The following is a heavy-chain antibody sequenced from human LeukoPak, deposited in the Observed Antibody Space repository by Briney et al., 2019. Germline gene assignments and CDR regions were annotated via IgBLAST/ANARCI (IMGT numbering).Heavy chain of an antibody. CDR1: GFTFSSYE. D-gene: IGHD5-12*01. CDR2: ISSSGSTI. CDR3: ARGSIVATLDY. Sequence: GGSLRLSCAASGFTFSSYEMNWVRQAPGKGLEWVSYISSSGSTIYYADSVKGRFTISRDNAKNSLYLQMNSLRAEDTAVYYCARGSIVATLDYWGQGTLITVPS. V-gene: IGHV3-48*03. J-gene: IGHJ4*02.